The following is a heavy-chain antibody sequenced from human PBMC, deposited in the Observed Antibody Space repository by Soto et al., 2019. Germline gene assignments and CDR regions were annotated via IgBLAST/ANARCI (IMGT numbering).Heavy chain of an antibody. CDR3: AKEASYSSGWYYYYYYYGIDV. CDR2: ISYYGSNK. D-gene: IGHD6-19*01. Sequence: GCLIADCAGSGFTFSRYGMHLVRQAPGKGLEWVAVISYYGSNKYYADSVKGRLTISRDNCKNTLYLQMNSLRAEDTDVYYCAKEASYSSGWYYYYYYYGIDVWGQGTPVAVPS. CDR1: GFTFSRYG. J-gene: IGHJ6*02. V-gene: IGHV3-30*18.